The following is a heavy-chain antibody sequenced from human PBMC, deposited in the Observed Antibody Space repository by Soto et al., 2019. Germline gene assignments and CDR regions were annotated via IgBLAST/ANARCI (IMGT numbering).Heavy chain of an antibody. CDR1: GFTFSSYA. CDR3: ARSRSWEDRVLIDY. CDR2: ISYDGSNK. J-gene: IGHJ4*02. Sequence: GGSLRLSCAASGFTFSSYAMHWVRQAPGKGLEWVAVISYDGSNKYYADSVKGRFTISRDNSKNTLYLQMNSLRAEDTAVYYCARSRSWEDRVLIDYWGQGTLVTVSS. D-gene: IGHD1-26*01. V-gene: IGHV3-30*04.